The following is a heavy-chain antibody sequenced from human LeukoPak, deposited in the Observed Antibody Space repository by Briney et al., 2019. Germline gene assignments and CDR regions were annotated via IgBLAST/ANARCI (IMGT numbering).Heavy chain of an antibody. V-gene: IGHV3-23*01. Sequence: TGGSLRLSCVASGFTFSSYAMTWVRQAPGKGLEWVSSISGRGGSTYYTDSVKGRFTTSSDNSKNTLYLQMNSLRDEDTAVYYCAKGYRGNYDYWGQGALVTVSS. CDR3: AKGYRGNYDY. D-gene: IGHD1-26*01. J-gene: IGHJ4*02. CDR2: ISGRGGST. CDR1: GFTFSSYA.